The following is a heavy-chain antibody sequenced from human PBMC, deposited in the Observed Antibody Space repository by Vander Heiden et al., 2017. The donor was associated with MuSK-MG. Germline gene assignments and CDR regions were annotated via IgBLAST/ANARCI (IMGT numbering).Heavy chain of an antibody. D-gene: IGHD3-10*01. CDR3: ALKYYYGSGSYYTYYFDY. CDR2: INPNSGGT. J-gene: IGHJ4*02. CDR1: GYTFTGYY. V-gene: IGHV1-2*02. Sequence: QVHLVQSGAEVKKPGASVKVSCKASGYTFTGYYMHWVRQAPGQGLEWMGWINPNSGGTNYAQKVQGRVTMTRDTSVSTAYMELSRLGSDDTAVYYCALKYYYGSGSYYTYYFDYWGQGTLVTVSS.